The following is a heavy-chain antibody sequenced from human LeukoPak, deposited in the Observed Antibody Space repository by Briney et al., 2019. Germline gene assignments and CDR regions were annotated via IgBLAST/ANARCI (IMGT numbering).Heavy chain of an antibody. D-gene: IGHD3-10*01. CDR1: GYTFTRNY. CDR3: ARDPSASGTYRVYGMDV. J-gene: IGHJ6*02. Sequence: GASVKVSCKASGYTFTRNYIHWVRQAPGQGLEGMGWINPNSGGTNYVQNFQGRVTMTRDTSISTAYMELSRLRSDDTAVYYCARDPSASGTYRVYGMDVWGQGTTVTVSS. V-gene: IGHV1-2*02. CDR2: INPNSGGT.